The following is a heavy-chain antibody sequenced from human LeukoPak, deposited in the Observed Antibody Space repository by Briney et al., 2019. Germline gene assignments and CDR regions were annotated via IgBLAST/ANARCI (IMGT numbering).Heavy chain of an antibody. CDR1: GFTFSSYN. V-gene: IGHV3-48*03. Sequence: PGGSLRLSCAASGFTFSSYNMNWVRQAPGKGLEWISYISSSSSTIYYADSVRGRFTISRDNANNSLYLQMNSLRAEDAGAYYCASRRLRLGELSLYFEYWGQGSLVTVSS. J-gene: IGHJ4*02. CDR3: ASRRLRLGELSLYFEY. CDR2: ISSSSSTI. D-gene: IGHD3-16*02.